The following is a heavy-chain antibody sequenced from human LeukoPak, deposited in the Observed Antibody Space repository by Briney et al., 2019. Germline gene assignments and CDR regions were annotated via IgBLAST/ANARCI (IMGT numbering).Heavy chain of an antibody. V-gene: IGHV3-21*01. CDR2: ISTSSSCI. Sequence: GGSLRLSCAASGFTFNTYGMNWVRQAPGKGLEWVSFISTSSSCIYYADSVKGRFTISRDNAKNSLYLQINSLRVEDTAVYYCARDNGFGSGTYYSDYWGQGTLVAVSS. J-gene: IGHJ4*02. CDR3: ARDNGFGSGTYYSDY. CDR1: GFTFNTYG. D-gene: IGHD1-26*01.